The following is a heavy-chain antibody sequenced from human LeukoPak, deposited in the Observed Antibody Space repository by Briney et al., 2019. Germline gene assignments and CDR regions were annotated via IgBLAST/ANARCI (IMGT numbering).Heavy chain of an antibody. CDR3: ARDLHDTYYYGSGSYSYYFDY. D-gene: IGHD3-10*01. CDR2: ISAYNGNT. J-gene: IGHJ4*02. CDR1: GYTFTSYG. Sequence: ASVKVSCKASGYTFTSYGISWVRQAPGQRLEWMGWISAYNGNTNYAQKLQGRVTMTTDTSTSTAYMELRSLRSDGTAVYYCARDLHDTYYYGSGSYSYYFDYWGQGTLVTVSS. V-gene: IGHV1-18*01.